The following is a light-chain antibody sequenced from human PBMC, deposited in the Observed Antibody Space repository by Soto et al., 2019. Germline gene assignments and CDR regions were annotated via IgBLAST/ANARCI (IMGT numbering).Light chain of an antibody. CDR2: DAS. CDR3: QHYDNLPRFT. V-gene: IGKV1-33*01. J-gene: IGKJ3*01. CDR1: HDIGNY. Sequence: DIQMTQSPSSLSASVGDRVTITCQASHDIGNYLNGYHQKPGKAPKLLIYDASNLETGVPSRFSGGGSGTDFTFTISSLQPEDTGTFYCQHYDNLPRFTFGPGTKVDLK.